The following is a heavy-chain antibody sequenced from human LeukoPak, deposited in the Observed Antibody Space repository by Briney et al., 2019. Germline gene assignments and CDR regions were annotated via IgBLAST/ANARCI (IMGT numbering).Heavy chain of an antibody. CDR1: GFTFSTYA. J-gene: IGHJ4*02. Sequence: PGGSLRLSCAASGFTFSTYAIHWVRQAPGKGLEWVAVISYDGSDKYYADSVKGRFTISRDNSNNTLYLQMNSLRTEDTAVYYCARSRGEGRYDYWGQGTLVTVSS. V-gene: IGHV3-30*04. D-gene: IGHD3-16*02. CDR3: ARSRGEGRYDY. CDR2: ISYDGSDK.